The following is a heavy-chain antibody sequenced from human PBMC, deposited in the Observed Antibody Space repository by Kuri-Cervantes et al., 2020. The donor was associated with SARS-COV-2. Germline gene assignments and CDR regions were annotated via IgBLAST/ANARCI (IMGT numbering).Heavy chain of an antibody. CDR2: ISGSGGTT. Sequence: GGSLRLSCAASGFSFRNYAMSWVRQAPGKGLEWVSGISGSGGTTYYPDSVKGRFTISRDNAKNSVYLQMNSLRAEDTAIYYCARDDPYYGGNSWFDPWGQGTLVTVSS. V-gene: IGHV3-23*01. J-gene: IGHJ5*02. D-gene: IGHD4-23*01. CDR1: GFSFRNYA. CDR3: ARDDPYYGGNSWFDP.